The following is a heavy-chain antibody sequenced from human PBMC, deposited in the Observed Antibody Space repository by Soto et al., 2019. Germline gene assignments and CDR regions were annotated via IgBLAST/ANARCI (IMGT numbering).Heavy chain of an antibody. CDR2: IYYSGST. D-gene: IGHD2-2*01. CDR3: ARLNGYCISSSCHGHYAMDV. Sequence: SETLSLTCTVSGGSISSGDYYWSWIRQPPGKGLEWIGYIYYSGSTYYNPSLKSRVTISVDTSKNQFSLKLSSVTAADTAVYYCARLNGYCISSSCHGHYAMDVWGQGTTVTVSS. J-gene: IGHJ6*02. V-gene: IGHV4-30-4*01. CDR1: GGSISSGDYY.